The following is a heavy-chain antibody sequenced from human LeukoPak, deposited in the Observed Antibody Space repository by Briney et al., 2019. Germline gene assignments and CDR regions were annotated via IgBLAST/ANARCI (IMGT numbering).Heavy chain of an antibody. D-gene: IGHD5-18*01. V-gene: IGHV4-31*03. CDR2: IYYSGST. CDR3: ARAHRYSYGYYFDY. J-gene: IGHJ4*02. CDR1: GGSISSGGYY. Sequence: SETLSLTCTVSGGSISSGGYYWSWIRQHPGKGLEWIGYIYYSGSTYYNPSLKSRVTISVDTSKNQFSLKLSSVTAAATAVYYCARAHRYSYGYYFDYWGQGTLVTVSS.